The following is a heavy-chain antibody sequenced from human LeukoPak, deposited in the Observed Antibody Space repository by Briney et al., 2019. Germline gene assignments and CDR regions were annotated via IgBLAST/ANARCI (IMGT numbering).Heavy chain of an antibody. D-gene: IGHD5-12*01. CDR2: INDSGRT. J-gene: IGHJ4*02. CDR1: PGSFSGYY. CDR3: ASRIVPSTDFDY. V-gene: IGHV4-34*01. Sequence: SETLSLTCAVYPGSFSGYYWGWIRQPPGKGLEWIGEINDSGRTNYNPSLTSRVTISVDTSKNQFFLKLSSVTVADTAVYYCASRIVPSTDFDYWGQGSLVTVSS.